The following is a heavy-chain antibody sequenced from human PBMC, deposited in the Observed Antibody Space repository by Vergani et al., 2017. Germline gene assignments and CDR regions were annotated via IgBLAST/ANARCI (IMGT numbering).Heavy chain of an antibody. CDR3: ARVVGDELLYRNYYYYYYMDV. Sequence: EVQLVESRGVLVQPGGSLRLSCAASGFTVSSNEMSWVRQAPGKGLEWVSSISGGSTYYADSRKGRFTISRDNSKNTLYLQMNSLRAEDTAVYYCARVVGDELLYRNYYYYYYMDVWGKGP. V-gene: IGHV3-38-3*01. CDR2: ISGGST. CDR1: GFTVSSNE. J-gene: IGHJ6*03. D-gene: IGHD2-2*02.